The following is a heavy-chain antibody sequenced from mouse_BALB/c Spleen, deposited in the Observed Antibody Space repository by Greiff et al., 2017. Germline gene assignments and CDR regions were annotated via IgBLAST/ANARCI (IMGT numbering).Heavy chain of an antibody. D-gene: IGHD2-1*01. CDR1: GYSITSDYA. J-gene: IGHJ1*01. V-gene: IGHV3-2*02. CDR3: AIYYGNYWYFDV. CDR2: ISYSGST. Sequence: EVKLVESGPGLVKPSQSLSLTCTVTGYSITSDYAWNWIRQFPGNKLEWMGYISYSGSTSYNPSLKSRISITRDTSKNQFFLQLNSVTTEDTATYYCAIYYGNYWYFDVWGAGTTVTVSS.